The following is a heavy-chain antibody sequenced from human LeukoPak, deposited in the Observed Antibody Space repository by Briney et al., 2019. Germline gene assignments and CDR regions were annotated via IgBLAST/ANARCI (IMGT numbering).Heavy chain of an antibody. J-gene: IGHJ4*02. D-gene: IGHD6-6*01. CDR3: ATGPACGIAARYFDY. Sequence: GGSLRLYCAASGFSFSSHAMRWVRHAPGKGLEWVSLRSSSGGSTYYEDPVKGRFTISRENSKNTLYLQMNSLRAEDTAVYYCATGPACGIAARYFDYWGQGTLVTVSS. CDR1: GFSFSSHA. CDR2: RSSSGGST. V-gene: IGHV3-23*01.